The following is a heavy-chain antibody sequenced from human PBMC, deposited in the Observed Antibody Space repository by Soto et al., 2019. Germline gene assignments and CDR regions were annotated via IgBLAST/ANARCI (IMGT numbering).Heavy chain of an antibody. Sequence: GESLKISCKVSGYSFNSYWIAWVRQRPGKGLEWMGIIYPSNSDTKYSPSFQGQVTISADESISTAYLQWSSLKASDTAMYYCARAPSDYYDSSGPVEGPNAFDIWGQGTMVTVSS. V-gene: IGHV5-51*01. CDR2: IYPSNSDT. D-gene: IGHD3-22*01. J-gene: IGHJ3*02. CDR1: GYSFNSYW. CDR3: ARAPSDYYDSSGPVEGPNAFDI.